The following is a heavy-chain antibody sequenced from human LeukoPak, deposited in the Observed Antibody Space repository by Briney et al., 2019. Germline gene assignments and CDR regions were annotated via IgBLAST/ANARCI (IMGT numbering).Heavy chain of an antibody. V-gene: IGHV4-59*01. CDR3: ARDPEGYSYGFDY. J-gene: IGHJ4*02. CDR1: GGSISSYY. CDR2: IYYSGST. Sequence: SETLSLTCTVSGGSISSYYWSWIRQPPGKGLEWIGYIYYSGSTNYNPSLKSRVTISVDTSKNQFSLKLSSVTAADTAVYYCARDPEGYSYGFDYWGQGTLATVSS. D-gene: IGHD5-18*01.